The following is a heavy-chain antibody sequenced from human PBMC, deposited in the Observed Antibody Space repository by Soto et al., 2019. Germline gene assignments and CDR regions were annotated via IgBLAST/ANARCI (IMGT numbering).Heavy chain of an antibody. J-gene: IGHJ3*01. CDR2: IYPGDSDT. V-gene: IGHV5-51*01. CDR3: ARLPGVRGVFDGFNV. CDR1: GYCFAGYW. Sequence: PGESLKIFCKGSGYCFAGYWIGWVRQTPGKGLDWMGVIYPGDSDTRYSPSFHGQVTISADKSISTAYLQWSSLKASDTAMYFCARLPGVRGVFDGFNVWGQGTMVTVSS. D-gene: IGHD3-10*01.